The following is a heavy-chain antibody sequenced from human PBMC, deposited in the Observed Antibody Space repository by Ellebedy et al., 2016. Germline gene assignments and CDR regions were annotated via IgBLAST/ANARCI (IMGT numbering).Heavy chain of an antibody. CDR1: GSTFSSYG. Sequence: GGSLRLSCAASGSTFSSYGMHWVRQAPGKGLEWVAVIWYDGSNKYYADSVKGRFTISRDNSKNTLYLQMNSLRAEDTAVYYCARESGYGDYGANWFDPWGQGTLVTVSS. V-gene: IGHV3-33*01. J-gene: IGHJ5*02. CDR2: IWYDGSNK. D-gene: IGHD4-17*01. CDR3: ARESGYGDYGANWFDP.